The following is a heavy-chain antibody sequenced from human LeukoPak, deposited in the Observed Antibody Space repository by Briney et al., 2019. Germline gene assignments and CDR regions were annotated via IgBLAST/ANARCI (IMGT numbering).Heavy chain of an antibody. Sequence: GGSLRLSCAASGFTFSSYDMHWVRHATGKGLEWVSAIGTAGDTYYPGSVKGRFTISRENAKNSLYLQMNSLRAGDTAVYYCARSSGYYYGSGSYYIPFGYWGQGTLVTVSS. CDR1: GFTFSSYD. V-gene: IGHV3-13*01. D-gene: IGHD3-10*01. CDR2: IGTAGDT. CDR3: ARSSGYYYGSGSYYIPFGY. J-gene: IGHJ4*02.